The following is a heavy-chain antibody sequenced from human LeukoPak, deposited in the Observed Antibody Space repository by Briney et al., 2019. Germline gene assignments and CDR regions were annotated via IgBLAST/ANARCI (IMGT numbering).Heavy chain of an antibody. Sequence: GGSLRLSCAASGFTFSSYAMHWVRQAPGKGLEWVAVISYDGSNKYYADSVKGRFTISRDNSKNTLYLQMNSLRAEDTAVYYCAKDWGIQLWVRRWVPYFDYWGQGTLVTVSS. CDR2: ISYDGSNK. V-gene: IGHV3-30*04. CDR1: GFTFSSYA. CDR3: AKDWGIQLWVRRWVPYFDY. D-gene: IGHD5-18*01. J-gene: IGHJ4*02.